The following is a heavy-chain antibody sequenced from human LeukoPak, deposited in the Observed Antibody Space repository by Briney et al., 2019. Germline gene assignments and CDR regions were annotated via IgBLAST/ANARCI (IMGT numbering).Heavy chain of an antibody. J-gene: IGHJ4*02. CDR1: GFTVSSNY. Sequence: GGSLRLSCAASGFTVSSNYMNWVRQAPGKGLEWVSVIYSGGNTYYADSVKGRFTISRDNSKNTLYLQMNSLRAEDTAVYYCARTSLRVSRHIDYWGQGTLVTVSS. D-gene: IGHD6-13*01. CDR2: IYSGGNT. CDR3: ARTSLRVSRHIDY. V-gene: IGHV3-66*01.